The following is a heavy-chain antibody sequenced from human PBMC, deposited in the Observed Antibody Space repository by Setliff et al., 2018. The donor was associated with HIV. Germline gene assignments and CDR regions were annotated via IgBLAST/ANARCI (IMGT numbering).Heavy chain of an antibody. CDR3: VRPQGGGFDY. CDR2: IYPGDSHT. V-gene: IGHV5-51*01. J-gene: IGHJ4*02. Sequence: GESLKISCKGSGYYFTTFWIAWVRQMPGKGLEWMGFIYPGDSHTTYSPSFQGQVTISVDTSVSTAYLQWSSLKASDTAMYYCVRPQGGGFDYWGQGTLVTVSS. CDR1: GYYFTTFW. D-gene: IGHD3-16*01.